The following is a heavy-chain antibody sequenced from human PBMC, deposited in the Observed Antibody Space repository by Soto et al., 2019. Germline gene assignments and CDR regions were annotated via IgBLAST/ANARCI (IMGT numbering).Heavy chain of an antibody. J-gene: IGHJ4*02. CDR1: GYTFTSYG. CDR2: ISAYNGNT. V-gene: IGHV1-18*01. CDR3: AREPTVFYY. Sequence: QVQLVQSGAEVKKPGASVKVSCKASGYTFTSYGISWVRQAPGQGLEWMGWISAYNGNTKYAQKLQGRVTMTADTATSTVYMELRGLRSEDTAVYIGAREPTVFYYWGQGTLVTVSS.